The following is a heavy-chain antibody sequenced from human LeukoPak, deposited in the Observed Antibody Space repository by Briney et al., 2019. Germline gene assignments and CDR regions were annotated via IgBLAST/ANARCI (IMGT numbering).Heavy chain of an antibody. Sequence: PGGSLRLSCAASGFTFSSYSMNWVRQAPGKGLEWVSSISSSSSYIYYADSVKGRFTISRDNAKNSLYLQMNSLRAEDTAVYYCARDLPKRGYSYGWTYWGQGTLVTVSS. CDR3: ARDLPKRGYSYGWTY. J-gene: IGHJ4*02. CDR2: ISSSSSYI. CDR1: GFTFSSYS. V-gene: IGHV3-21*01. D-gene: IGHD5-18*01.